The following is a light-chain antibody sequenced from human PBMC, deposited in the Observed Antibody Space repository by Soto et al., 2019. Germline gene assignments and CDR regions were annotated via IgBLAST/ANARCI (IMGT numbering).Light chain of an antibody. CDR3: SSFTNTNSPDDWV. CDR2: EVD. V-gene: IGLV2-14*02. CDR1: SSDVGTYNL. J-gene: IGLJ3*02. Sequence: QSALTQPASVSGSPGQSITISCTGTSSDVGTYNLVSWYQQHPGRAPKLIIYEVDSRTSGISDRFSGSKSGNTASLTISGLQPEDEADYYCSSFTNTNSPDDWVFGGGTKLTVL.